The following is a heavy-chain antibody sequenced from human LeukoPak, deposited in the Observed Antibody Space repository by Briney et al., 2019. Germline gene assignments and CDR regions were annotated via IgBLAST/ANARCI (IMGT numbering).Heavy chain of an antibody. V-gene: IGHV1-18*01. J-gene: IGHJ6*03. CDR3: ARAQGDSSSWYPRYYYYYYMDV. CDR1: GYTFTSYG. CDR2: ISAYNGNT. Sequence: ASVKVSCKASGYTFTSYGISWVRQPPGQGLEWMGWISAYNGNTNYAQKLQGRVTMTTDTSTSTAYMELRSLRSDDTAVYYCARAQGDSSSWYPRYYYYYYMDVWGKGTTVTVSS. D-gene: IGHD6-13*01.